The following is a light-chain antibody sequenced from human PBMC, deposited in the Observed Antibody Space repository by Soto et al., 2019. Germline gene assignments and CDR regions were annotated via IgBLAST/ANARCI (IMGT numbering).Light chain of an antibody. CDR1: QTISSW. J-gene: IGKJ5*01. CDR3: QQYNSYST. CDR2: KAF. Sequence: DIQMTQSPSTLAASVGDRVTITCRASQTISSWLAWYQQKPGKAPKLQIYKAFSLESGVPSWFSVSGSGTAFTLTISSLQPDDFATYYCQQYNSYSTFGPGTRLEIK. V-gene: IGKV1-5*03.